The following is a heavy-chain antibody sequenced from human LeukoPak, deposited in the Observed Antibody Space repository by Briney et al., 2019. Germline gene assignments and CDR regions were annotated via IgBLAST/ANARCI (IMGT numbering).Heavy chain of an antibody. J-gene: IGHJ4*02. CDR2: IKEDGSEK. V-gene: IGHV3-7*01. CDR1: GFTFSSYW. D-gene: IGHD3-10*01. CDR3: ARLIWYFDY. Sequence: PGGSLRLSCAASGFTFSSYWMSWVRQAPGKGLEWVASIKEDGSEKYYVDSVKGRFTISKDNAKNSLYLQMNSLRAEDTAVYYCARLIWYFDYWGQGTLVTVSS.